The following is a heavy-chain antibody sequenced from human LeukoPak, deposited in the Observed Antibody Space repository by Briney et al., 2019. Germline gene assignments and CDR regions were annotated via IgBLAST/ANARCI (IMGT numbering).Heavy chain of an antibody. CDR2: ISYDGSNK. J-gene: IGHJ3*02. D-gene: IGHD1-26*01. V-gene: IGHV3-30-3*01. CDR3: ARDYRWELPANRNAFDI. CDR1: GFTFSSYA. Sequence: GGSLRLSCAASGFTFSSYAMHWVRQAPGKGLEWGALISYDGSNKYYADSVKGRFTISRDNSKNTLYLQMNSLSPEDTAVYYCARDYRWELPANRNAFDIWGQGTMVTVSS.